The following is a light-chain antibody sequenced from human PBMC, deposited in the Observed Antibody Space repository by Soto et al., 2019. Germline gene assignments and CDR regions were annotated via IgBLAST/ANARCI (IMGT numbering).Light chain of an antibody. Sequence: DIQMTQSPSSLSVSVGDRVTITCRASQSITNYLNWYQQKPGKAPKLLVYAASSLQSGVPSRFSGNGSGTDFTLTISSLQPEDFASYYCQQSDSYPYTFGKGTKLEIK. CDR3: QQSDSYPYT. V-gene: IGKV1-39*01. CDR1: QSITNY. J-gene: IGKJ2*01. CDR2: AAS.